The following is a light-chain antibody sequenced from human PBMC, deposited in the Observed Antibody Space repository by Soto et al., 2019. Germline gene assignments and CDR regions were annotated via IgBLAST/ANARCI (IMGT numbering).Light chain of an antibody. CDR1: SSDVCGYNY. CDR2: DVS. V-gene: IGLV2-14*03. J-gene: IGLJ1*01. CDR3: CSYTTSNTRQIV. Sequence: QSALTQPASVSGSPGQSITISCTGTSSDVCGYNYVSWYQHHPGKAPKLMIYDVSNRPSGVSNRFSGSKSGNTASLTISGLQPEDEADYYCCSYTTSNTRQIVLGTGTKVTVL.